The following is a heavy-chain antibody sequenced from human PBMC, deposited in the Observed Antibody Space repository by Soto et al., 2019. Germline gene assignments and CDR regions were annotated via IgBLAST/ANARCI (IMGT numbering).Heavy chain of an antibody. CDR1: GFTFSSYG. CDR2: ISYDGSNK. V-gene: IGHV3-30*18. Sequence: PGGSLRLSCAASGFTFSSYGMHWVRQAPGKGLEWVAVISYDGSNKYYADSVKGRFTISRDNSKNTLYLQMNSLRAEDTAVYYCAKDVYSSGWYPPFDYWGQGTLVTVSS. D-gene: IGHD6-19*01. CDR3: AKDVYSSGWYPPFDY. J-gene: IGHJ4*02.